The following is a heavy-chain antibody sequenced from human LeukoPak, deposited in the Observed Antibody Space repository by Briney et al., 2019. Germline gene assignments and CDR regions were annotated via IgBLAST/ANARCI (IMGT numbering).Heavy chain of an antibody. D-gene: IGHD2-2*01. CDR2: ISSSSSYI. V-gene: IGHV3-21*01. CDR3: ARVPIVVVPAAYLNWFDP. CDR1: GFTFSSHS. J-gene: IGHJ5*02. Sequence: PGGSLRLSCAASGFTFSSHSMGWVRQAPGKGLEWVSYISSSSSYIYSADSVKGRFTISRDNAKNSLYLQMNCLRADDTALYFCARVPIVVVPAAYLNWFDPWGQGTLVTVSS.